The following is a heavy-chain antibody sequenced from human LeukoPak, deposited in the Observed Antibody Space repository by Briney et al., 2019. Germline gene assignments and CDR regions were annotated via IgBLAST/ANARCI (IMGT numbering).Heavy chain of an antibody. CDR2: IYPGGADR. J-gene: IGHJ4*02. V-gene: IGHV5-51*01. CDR3: ARHYYRPTTYYSSFDF. D-gene: IGHD2/OR15-2a*01. CDR1: GYNFVNYW. Sequence: GESLKISRQGSGYNFVNYWIGGVRQMPPKGVEYMGFIYPGGADRRYSPPFQGQVTVSVDKSINTASLQWSSLKASDTAIYYCARHYYRPTTYYSSFDFWGQGTLVTVSS.